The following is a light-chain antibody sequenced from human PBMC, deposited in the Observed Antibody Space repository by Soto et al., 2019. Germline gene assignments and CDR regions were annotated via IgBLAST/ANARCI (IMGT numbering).Light chain of an antibody. CDR2: DAS. J-gene: IGKJ3*01. Sequence: DIQMTQSPSSLSASVGDRVTITCQASQDISNYLNWYQQKPGKAPMLLIYDASKLETGVLSMFSGSGSGTDFTFTISSLQLEEIVTYYGQQYDNLWRLFTFGPGTKVDIK. CDR1: QDISNY. V-gene: IGKV1-33*01. CDR3: QQYDNLWRLFT.